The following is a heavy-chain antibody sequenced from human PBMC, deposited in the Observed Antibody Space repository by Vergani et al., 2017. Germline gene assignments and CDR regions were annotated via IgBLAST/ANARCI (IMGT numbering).Heavy chain of an antibody. D-gene: IGHD6-13*01. CDR2: IIPILGIA. CDR1: GGTFSSYA. Sequence: QVQLVQSGAEVKKPGSSVKVSCKASGGTFSSYAISWVRQAPGQGLEWMGRIIPILGIANYAQKFQGRVTITADKSTSTAYMELSSLRSEDTAVYYCARDRVGIARMDVWGQGTTVTVSS. CDR3: ARDRVGIARMDV. J-gene: IGHJ6*02. V-gene: IGHV1-69*04.